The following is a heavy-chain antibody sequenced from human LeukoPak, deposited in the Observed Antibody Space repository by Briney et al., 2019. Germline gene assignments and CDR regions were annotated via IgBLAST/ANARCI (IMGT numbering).Heavy chain of an antibody. CDR3: ARQGTMDV. Sequence: KVSCKASGYTFTSYGISWVRQAPGQGLEWMGIIYPGDSDTRYSPSFQGQVTISADKSINTAYLQWSSLNSSDSAIYYCARQGTMDVWGQGTTVTVSS. J-gene: IGHJ6*02. CDR1: GYTFTSYG. V-gene: IGHV5-51*01. CDR2: IYPGDSDT.